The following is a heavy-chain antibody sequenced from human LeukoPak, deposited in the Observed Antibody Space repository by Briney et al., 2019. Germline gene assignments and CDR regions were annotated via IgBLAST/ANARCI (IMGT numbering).Heavy chain of an antibody. D-gene: IGHD2-2*01. CDR2: IDWDDDK. V-gene: IGHV2-70*11. CDR3: ARTPRYCTSTSCYRLHDY. J-gene: IGHJ4*02. CDR1: GFSLSTSGMG. Sequence: SGPALVKPTETLTLTCTFSGFSLSTSGMGVSWIRQPPGKALEWLARIDWDDDKYYSTSLKTRLTISKDTSKNQVVLTLTSMDPVDTATYYCARTPRYCTSTSCYRLHDYWGQGTLVTVPS.